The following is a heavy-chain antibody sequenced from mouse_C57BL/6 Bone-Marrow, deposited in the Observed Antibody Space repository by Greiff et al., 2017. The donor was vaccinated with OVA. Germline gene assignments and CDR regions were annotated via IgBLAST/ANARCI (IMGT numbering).Heavy chain of an antibody. V-gene: IGHV5-17*01. J-gene: IGHJ1*03. CDR1: GFTFSDYG. CDR2: ISSGSSTI. Sequence: DVHLVESGGGLVKPGGSLKLSCAASGFTFSDYGMHWVRQAPEKGLEWVAYISSGSSTIYYADTVKGRFTISRDNAKNTLFLQMTSLRSEDTAMYYCAKIITTVRDFDVWGTGTTVTVSS. D-gene: IGHD1-1*01. CDR3: AKIITTVRDFDV.